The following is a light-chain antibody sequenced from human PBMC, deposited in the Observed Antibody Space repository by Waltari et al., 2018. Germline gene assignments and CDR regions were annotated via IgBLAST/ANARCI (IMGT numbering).Light chain of an antibody. CDR3: SSYTSSSTLGV. CDR2: EVS. V-gene: IGLV2-14*01. Sequence: QSALTPPAPVSGSPGPSIPLSCTGTSRDVGGYNYVPWYQQHPGKAPKLMIYEVSNRPSGVSNRFSGSKSGNTASLTISGLQAEDEADYYCSSYTSSSTLGVFGTGTKVTVL. CDR1: SRDVGGYNY. J-gene: IGLJ1*01.